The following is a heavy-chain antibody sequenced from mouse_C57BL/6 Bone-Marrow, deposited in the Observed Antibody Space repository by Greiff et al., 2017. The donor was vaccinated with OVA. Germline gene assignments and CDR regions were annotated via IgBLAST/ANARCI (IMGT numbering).Heavy chain of an antibody. V-gene: IGHV1-52*01. Sequence: QVQLQQPGAELVRPGSSVKLSCKASGYTFTSYWMHWVKQRPRQGLEWIGNIDPYDSENNYNQKFKNKATLTLYKSSSTAYMQLSILTSEDSAVYYCARDSSCPWFAYWGQGTLVTVSA. CDR1: GYTFTSYW. CDR2: IDPYDSEN. J-gene: IGHJ3*01. D-gene: IGHD3-2*02. CDR3: ARDSSCPWFAY.